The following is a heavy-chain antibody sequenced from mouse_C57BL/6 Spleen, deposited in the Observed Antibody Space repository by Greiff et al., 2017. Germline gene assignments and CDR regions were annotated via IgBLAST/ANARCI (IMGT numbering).Heavy chain of an antibody. CDR1: GYTFTSYG. J-gene: IGHJ4*01. D-gene: IGHD1-1*02. V-gene: IGHV1-81*01. CDR2: IYPRSGNT. Sequence: QVQLQQSGAELARPGASVKLSCKASGYTFTSYGISWVKQRTGQGLEWIGEIYPRSGNTYYNEKLKGKATLTADKSSSTAYMQLSSLTSEDSAVYFCASHYDYYAMDYWGQGTSVTVSS. CDR3: ASHYDYYAMDY.